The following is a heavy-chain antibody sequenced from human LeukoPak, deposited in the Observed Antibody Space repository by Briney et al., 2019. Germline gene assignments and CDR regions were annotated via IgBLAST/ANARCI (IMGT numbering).Heavy chain of an antibody. Sequence: GGSLRLSCAASGFIFDDYAMHWVRQAPGKGLEWVSVIYSGGSTYYADSVKGRFTISRDNSKNTLYLQMNSLRAEDTAVYYCARSYYDYVWGSYREYYFDYWSQGTLVTVSS. J-gene: IGHJ4*02. V-gene: IGHV3-66*01. CDR1: GFIFDDYA. D-gene: IGHD3-16*02. CDR2: IYSGGST. CDR3: ARSYYDYVWGSYREYYFDY.